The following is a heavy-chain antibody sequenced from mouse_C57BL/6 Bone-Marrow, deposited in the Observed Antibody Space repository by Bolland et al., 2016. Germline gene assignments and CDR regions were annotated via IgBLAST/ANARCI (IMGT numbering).Heavy chain of an antibody. CDR3: ARTYYGRSTWFAY. V-gene: IGHV1-18*01. Sequence: IYNQKFKGKATLTVDKSSSTAYMELRSLTSEDTAVYYCARTYYGRSTWFAYWGQGTLV. D-gene: IGHD1-1*01. J-gene: IGHJ3*01.